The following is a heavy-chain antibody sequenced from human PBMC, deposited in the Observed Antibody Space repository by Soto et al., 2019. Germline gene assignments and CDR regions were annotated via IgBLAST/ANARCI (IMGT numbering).Heavy chain of an antibody. CDR2: ISSRGDI. CDR3: ARDVRGIVATTLDY. Sequence: GGSLRLSCVGSGFTFSNYSINWVRQAPGKGLEWVSSISSRGDIYYADSVKGRFTISRDNAKNSLYLQMNSLRAEDTAVYYCARDVRGIVATTLDYWGQGTLVTVSS. J-gene: IGHJ4*02. V-gene: IGHV3-21*01. D-gene: IGHD5-12*01. CDR1: GFTFSNYS.